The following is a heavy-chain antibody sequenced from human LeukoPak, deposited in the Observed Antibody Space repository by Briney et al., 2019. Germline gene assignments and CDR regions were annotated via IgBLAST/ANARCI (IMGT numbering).Heavy chain of an antibody. V-gene: IGHV1-69*05. CDR1: GATFTSYA. CDR3: ARDGNYVNSSGYYYFDY. J-gene: IGHJ4*02. Sequence: SVKVSCQASGATFTSYATSWVRQAPEQGLEWMGGIIPIFGTANYGQKFQGRVTITTDASTSTAYMELSSLRSEDTAVYYCARDGNYVNSSGYYYFDYWGQGTLVTVSP. D-gene: IGHD3-22*01. CDR2: IIPIFGTA.